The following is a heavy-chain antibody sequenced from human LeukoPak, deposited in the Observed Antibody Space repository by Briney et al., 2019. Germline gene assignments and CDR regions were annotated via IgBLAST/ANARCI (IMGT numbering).Heavy chain of an antibody. D-gene: IGHD3-3*01. Sequence: SETLSLTCAVYGGSFSGYYWSWIRQPPGKGLEWIGEINHSGSTNYNPSLKSRVTISVDTSKNQFSLKLSSVTAADTAVYYCASSHAPGFWSGYYTKMREYVWFDPWGQGTLVTVSS. CDR3: ASSHAPGFWSGYYTKMREYVWFDP. CDR2: INHSGST. V-gene: IGHV4-34*01. CDR1: GGSFSGYY. J-gene: IGHJ5*02.